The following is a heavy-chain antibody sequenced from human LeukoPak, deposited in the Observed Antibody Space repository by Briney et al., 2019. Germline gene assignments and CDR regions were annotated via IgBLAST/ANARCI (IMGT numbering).Heavy chain of an antibody. J-gene: IGHJ4*02. CDR2: IHTDGST. CDR3: ASSRLVGATPVGY. CDR1: GFSVSDHY. V-gene: IGHV3-66*01. D-gene: IGHD1-26*01. Sequence: GGSLRLSCAASGFSVSDHYMNWVRQAPGKGLEWVSVIHTDGSTYASDSVKGRFTISRDNSKNTLYLQMNSLRAEDTAVYYCASSRLVGATPVGYWGQGTLVTVSS.